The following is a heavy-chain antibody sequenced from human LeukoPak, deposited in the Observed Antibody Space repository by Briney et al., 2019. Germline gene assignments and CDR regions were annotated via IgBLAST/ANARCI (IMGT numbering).Heavy chain of an antibody. Sequence: GGSLRLSCAASGFTFNRYNMNWVRRAPGKGLEWVSSISTSSSYIYYADSVRGRFTISRDNAKNSLYLQMNSLRAEDTAVYSCARDGVRDGLYFDRWGQGTLVTVSS. CDR2: ISTSSSYI. CDR1: GFTFNRYN. D-gene: IGHD5-24*01. CDR3: ARDGVRDGLYFDR. J-gene: IGHJ4*02. V-gene: IGHV3-21*01.